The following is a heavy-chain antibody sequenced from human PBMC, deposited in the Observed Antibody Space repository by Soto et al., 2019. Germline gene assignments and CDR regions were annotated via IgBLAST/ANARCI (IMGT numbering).Heavy chain of an antibody. CDR3: ARVGPYDTGSDMLGYNWFEP. J-gene: IGHJ5*02. D-gene: IGHD3-10*01. Sequence: SVKVSCKASGGTFSNHIITWVRQAPGQGPEWMGRIIPMLAITNYAQKFQGRVTITADKSTTTAYMEVSSLRTEDTAMYYCARVGPYDTGSDMLGYNWFEPWGQGTLVTVSS. V-gene: IGHV1-69*02. CDR2: IIPMLAIT. CDR1: GGTFSNHI.